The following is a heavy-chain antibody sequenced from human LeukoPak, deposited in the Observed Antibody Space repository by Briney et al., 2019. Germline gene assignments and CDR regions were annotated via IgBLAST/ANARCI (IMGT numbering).Heavy chain of an antibody. CDR1: GFTFSSYA. D-gene: IGHD2-15*01. CDR2: IGGSGDKT. J-gene: IGHJ6*03. V-gene: IGHV3-23*01. Sequence: PGGSLRLSCAASGFTFSSYAMSWVRQAPGGGLEWVSAIGGSGDKTYHADSVKGRFTISRDNSDNRVSLQMDSLRAVEPVVYFCAKDTTPWWYHRAYMNVWGKGTTVTVSS. CDR3: AKDTTPWWYHRAYMNV.